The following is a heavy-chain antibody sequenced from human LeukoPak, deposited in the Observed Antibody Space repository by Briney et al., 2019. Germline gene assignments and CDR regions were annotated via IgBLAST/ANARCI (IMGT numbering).Heavy chain of an antibody. J-gene: IGHJ4*02. CDR1: GGSFSGYY. CDR2: INHSGST. CDR3: ARVRWELLQYYFDY. D-gene: IGHD1-26*01. Sequence: SESLSLTCAVYGGSFSGYYWSWIRQPPGKGLEWIGEINHSGSTNYNPSLKSRVTISVDTSKNQFSLKLSSVTAADTAVYYCARVRWELLQYYFDYWGQGTLVTVSS. V-gene: IGHV4-34*01.